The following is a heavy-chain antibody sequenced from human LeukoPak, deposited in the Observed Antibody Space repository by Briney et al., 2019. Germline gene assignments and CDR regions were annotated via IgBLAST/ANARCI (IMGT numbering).Heavy chain of an antibody. CDR3: ARQEYSSSSRWFDP. Sequence: GGSLRLSCAASGFTFDDYGMSWVRQAPGKGLEWVSGINWNGGSTGYADSVKGRFTISRDNAKNSLYLQMNSLRAEDTALYHCARQEYSSSSRWFDPWGQGTLVTVSS. D-gene: IGHD6-6*01. V-gene: IGHV3-20*01. CDR2: INWNGGST. CDR1: GFTFDDYG. J-gene: IGHJ5*02.